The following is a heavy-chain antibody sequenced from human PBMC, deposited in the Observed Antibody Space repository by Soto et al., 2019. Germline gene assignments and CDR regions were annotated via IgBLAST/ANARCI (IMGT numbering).Heavy chain of an antibody. V-gene: IGHV4-34*01. J-gene: IGHJ5*02. CDR3: ARGQRGARPRNWFDP. D-gene: IGHD6-6*01. CDR1: GGSFSGYY. Sequence: SETLSLTCAVYGGSFSGYYWSWIRQPPGKGLEWIGEIDHSGSTNYNPSLKSRVTISVDTSKNQFSLKLSSVTAADTAVYYCARGQRGARPRNWFDPWGQGTLVTVSS. CDR2: IDHSGST.